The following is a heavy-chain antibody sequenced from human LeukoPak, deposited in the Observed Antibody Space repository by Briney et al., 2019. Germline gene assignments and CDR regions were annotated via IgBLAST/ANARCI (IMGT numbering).Heavy chain of an antibody. CDR2: IRDSGGTT. J-gene: IGHJ4*02. D-gene: IGHD1-26*01. CDR1: GFTFSSYA. V-gene: IGHV3-23*01. CDR3: AKVSSGSYNYYFDY. Sequence: GGSLRLSCAASGFTFSSYAMTWVRQAPGKRLEGVSAIRDSGGTTYYADSVKGRFTISRDNSKNTLYLQMNSLRAEDAALYYCAKVSSGSYNYYFDYWGQGTLVTVSS.